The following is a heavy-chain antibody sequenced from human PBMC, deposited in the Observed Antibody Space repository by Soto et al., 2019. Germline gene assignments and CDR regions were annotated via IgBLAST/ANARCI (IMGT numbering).Heavy chain of an antibody. Sequence: SETLSLTCTVSGGSISSYYWSWIRQTPGKGLEWIGYIYYSGSTNYNPSLKSRVTMTSDTSTSTVYMEVSSLRSEDTAVYYCARGGDVVLVTAPLDHWGQGTLVTVSS. CDR1: GGSISSYY. V-gene: IGHV4-59*01. CDR2: IYYSGST. D-gene: IGHD2-21*02. J-gene: IGHJ5*02. CDR3: ARGGDVVLVTAPLDH.